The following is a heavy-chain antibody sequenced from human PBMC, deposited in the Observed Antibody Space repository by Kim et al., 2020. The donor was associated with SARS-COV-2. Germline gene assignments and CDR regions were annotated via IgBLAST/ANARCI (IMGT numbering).Heavy chain of an antibody. D-gene: IGHD2-15*01. CDR2: ISGNGYDT. V-gene: IGHV3-23*01. CDR3: ANPTPGYCTSSSCHAYDC. CDR1: GFTFTSDA. Sequence: GGSLRLSCAVPGFTFTSDAMSWVRQAPGKGLEWVSAISGNGYDTYYADSVKGRFTISRDNSKNILYLEMNSLRAEDTAVYYCANPTPGYCTSSSCHAYDCWSQGTLVTVSA. J-gene: IGHJ4*02.